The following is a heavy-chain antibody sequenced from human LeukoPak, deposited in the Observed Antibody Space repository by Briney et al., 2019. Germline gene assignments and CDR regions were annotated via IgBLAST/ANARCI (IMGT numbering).Heavy chain of an antibody. CDR2: ISGSGGST. CDR3: ARARLYCSGGSCYSGFDY. J-gene: IGHJ4*02. Sequence: GGSLRLSCAASGFTFSSYAMSWVRQAPGKGLEWVSAISGSGGSTYYADSVKGRFTISRDNSKNTLYLQMNSLRAGDTAVYYCARARLYCSGGSCYSGFDYWGQGTLVTVSS. V-gene: IGHV3-23*01. CDR1: GFTFSSYA. D-gene: IGHD2-15*01.